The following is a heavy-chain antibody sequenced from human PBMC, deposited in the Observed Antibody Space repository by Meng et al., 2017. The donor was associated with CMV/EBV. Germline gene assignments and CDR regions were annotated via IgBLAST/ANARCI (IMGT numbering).Heavy chain of an antibody. CDR1: GYTFTGYY. D-gene: IGHD2-2*01. CDR3: AREEYCSSTSCSPQFGYYYYYGMDV. Sequence: ASVKVSCKASGYTFTGYYMHWVRQAPGQRLEWMGWINPNSGGTNYAQKFQGRVTMTRDTSISTAYMELSRLRSDDTAVYYCAREEYCSSTSCSPQFGYYYYYGMDVWGQGTTVTVSS. J-gene: IGHJ6*02. CDR2: INPNSGGT. V-gene: IGHV1-2*02.